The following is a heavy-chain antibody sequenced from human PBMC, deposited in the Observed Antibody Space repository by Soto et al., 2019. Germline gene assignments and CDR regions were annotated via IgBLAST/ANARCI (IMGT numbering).Heavy chain of an antibody. V-gene: IGHV3-30-3*01. CDR3: ARGPHRIAVAKGFGY. Sequence: GGSLRLSCAASAFTFSSYAMNWVRQAPGKGLEWVAVISYDGSNKYYADSVKGRFTISRDNSKNTLYLQMNSLRAEDTAVYYCARGPHRIAVAKGFGYWGQGTLVTVSS. J-gene: IGHJ4*02. CDR1: AFTFSSYA. CDR2: ISYDGSNK. D-gene: IGHD6-19*01.